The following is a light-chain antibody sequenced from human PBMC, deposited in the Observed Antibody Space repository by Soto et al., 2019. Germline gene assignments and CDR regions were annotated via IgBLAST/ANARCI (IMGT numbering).Light chain of an antibody. Sequence: QSVLTQPASVSGSPGQSITISCTGTSSDVGSYNLVSWYQQHPGKAPKLMIYEGSKRPSGVSNRFSASKSGNTASLTISGLQAEDEAYYYCCSYAGTSTLLFGGGTQLTVL. CDR1: SSDVGSYNL. CDR3: CSYAGTSTLL. V-gene: IGLV2-23*01. J-gene: IGLJ2*01. CDR2: EGS.